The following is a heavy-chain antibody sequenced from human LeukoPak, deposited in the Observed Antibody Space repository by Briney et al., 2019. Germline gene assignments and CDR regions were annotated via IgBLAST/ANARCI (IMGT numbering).Heavy chain of an antibody. CDR2: LYSGGST. V-gene: IGHV3-66*01. CDR3: TRMPSGLQSRGLDV. Sequence: GGSLRLSCAASGFTVSNDYMTWVRQAPGKGLEWVSVLYSGGSTYYSGSVKGRFTLSRDNSNNTVYLQMNSLRADDTALYFCTRMPSGLQSRGLDVWGQGPRSPSP. J-gene: IGHJ6*02. CDR1: GFTVSNDY. D-gene: IGHD2-2*01.